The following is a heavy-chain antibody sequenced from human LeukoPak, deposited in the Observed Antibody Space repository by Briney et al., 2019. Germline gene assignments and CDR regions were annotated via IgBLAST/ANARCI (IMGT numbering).Heavy chain of an antibody. V-gene: IGHV3-23*01. D-gene: IGHD3-22*01. CDR3: AKDTAYHYDSSGYVPLDY. CDR2: ISGSGGST. J-gene: IGHJ4*02. CDR1: GFTFSSYA. Sequence: PGGSLRLSCAASGFTFSSYAMSWVRQAPGKGLEWVSAISGSGGSTYYADSVKGRFTISRDNSKNTLYLQMNSLRAEDTAVYYCAKDTAYHYDSSGYVPLDYWGQGTLVTVSS.